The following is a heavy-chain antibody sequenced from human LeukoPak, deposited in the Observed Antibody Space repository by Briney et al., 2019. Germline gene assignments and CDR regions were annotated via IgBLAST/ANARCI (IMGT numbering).Heavy chain of an antibody. CDR1: GITLSSYD. Sequence: PGGSLRLSCSASGITLSSYDMHWVRQAPGKGLEYVSAIRNNGGETFYADSVKGRFTISRDNSKNTLSLQMSSLRAEDTAVYYCARSGGNLDCWGQGSLVTVSS. CDR3: ARSGGNLDC. CDR2: IRNNGGET. V-gene: IGHV3-64D*09. J-gene: IGHJ4*02. D-gene: IGHD4-23*01.